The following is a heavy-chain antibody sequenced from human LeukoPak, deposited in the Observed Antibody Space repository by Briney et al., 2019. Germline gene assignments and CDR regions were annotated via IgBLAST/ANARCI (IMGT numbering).Heavy chain of an antibody. J-gene: IGHJ3*02. CDR3: ARQEESSSIAARNRLLGGAFDI. Sequence: GESLKISCKGSGYSFTSYWIGWVRQMPGKGLEWMGIIYPGDSDTRYSPSFQGQVTISADKSISTAYLQWSSLKASDTAMYYCARQEESSSIAARNRLLGGAFDIWGQGTMVTVSS. CDR2: IYPGDSDT. V-gene: IGHV5-51*01. CDR1: GYSFTSYW. D-gene: IGHD6-6*01.